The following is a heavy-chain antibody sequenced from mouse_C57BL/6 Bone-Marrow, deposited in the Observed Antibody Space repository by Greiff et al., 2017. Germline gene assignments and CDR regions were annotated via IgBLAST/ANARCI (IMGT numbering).Heavy chain of an antibody. CDR3: ARYDDGSREVDAIDD. J-gene: IGHJ4*01. Sequence: VHVKQPGAELVKPGASVKLSCEASGYTFTSYWMQWVKQRPGQGLEWIGEIDPSDSYTNYNQKVKGKATLTVDTSSSTACMQLSSLTSEESAVYYCARYDDGSREVDAIDDWGEGTSVTVSS. CDR1: GYTFTSYW. V-gene: IGHV1-50*01. CDR2: IDPSDSYT. D-gene: IGHD1-1*01.